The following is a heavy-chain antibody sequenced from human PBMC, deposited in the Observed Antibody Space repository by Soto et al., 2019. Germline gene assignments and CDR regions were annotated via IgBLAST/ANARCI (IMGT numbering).Heavy chain of an antibody. CDR1: GFTFSDYG. CDR2: ISNNGGST. J-gene: IGHJ6*03. CDR3: ARSAKVDWLDYHQYFMDV. D-gene: IGHD3-9*01. V-gene: IGHV3-64*01. Sequence: EVQLVESGGGLVQPGGSLRLSCAASGFTFSDYGMHWVRQAPGKGLEYVSGISNNGGSTYYVNSVKGRFTISRDNSKNTLYLQMGSLRVEDMAVYYCARSAKVDWLDYHQYFMDVWGKGTTVTVSS.